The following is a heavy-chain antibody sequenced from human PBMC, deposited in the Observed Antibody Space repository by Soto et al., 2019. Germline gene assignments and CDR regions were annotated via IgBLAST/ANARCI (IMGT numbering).Heavy chain of an antibody. V-gene: IGHV5-51*01. Sequence: GEALKICGKGSEYSFTSYFICWVRQMPGKGLEWMGIIYPGDSDTRYSPSFQGQVTISADKSISTAYLQWSSLKASDTAMYYCARVEGSTQDPWGQGTQVTVSS. CDR2: IYPGDSDT. J-gene: IGHJ5*02. D-gene: IGHD2-2*01. CDR3: ARVEGSTQDP. CDR1: EYSFTSYF.